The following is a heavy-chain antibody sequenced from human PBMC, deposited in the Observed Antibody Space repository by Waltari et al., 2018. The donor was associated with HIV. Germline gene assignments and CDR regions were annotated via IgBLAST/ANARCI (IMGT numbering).Heavy chain of an antibody. CDR2: IYSDGST. CDR3: ARDPAAGRVNGPYYYGLDV. J-gene: IGHJ6*02. V-gene: IGHV3-66*01. CDR1: GFLVSSNS. D-gene: IGHD2-8*01. Sequence: EVQLVESGGGSVQTGKSLSLSCAASGFLVSSNSMTWVRQAPGKGLEWVSVIYSDGSTNYADSVKGRFTISREKSTNALYLQMSSLKVEDTAVYYCARDPAAGRVNGPYYYGLDVWGRGTTVTVSS.